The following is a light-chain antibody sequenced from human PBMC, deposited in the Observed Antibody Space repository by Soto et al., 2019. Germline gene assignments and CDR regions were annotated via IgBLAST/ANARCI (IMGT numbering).Light chain of an antibody. CDR2: AAS. Sequence: DIQMTQSPSSLSASVGDRVTITCRASQSISSYLSWYQQKPGKAPKFLIYAASSLQSGVPSRFSGSGSGTACTLTISSLQPDDFATYHCQQSYSTPYTFGQGTKLEIK. CDR1: QSISSY. CDR3: QQSYSTPYT. V-gene: IGKV1-39*01. J-gene: IGKJ2*01.